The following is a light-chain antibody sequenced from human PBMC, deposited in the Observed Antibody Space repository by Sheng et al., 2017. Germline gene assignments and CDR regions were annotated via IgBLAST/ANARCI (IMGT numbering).Light chain of an antibody. J-gene: IGKJ4*01. CDR1: RDIGDS. Sequence: IQLTQSPSSLSASIGDRVTLTCRASRDIGDSLAWYQQRPGKAPNLLISDASTLHSGVPSRFSGSGSGADFTLTINNLQPEDFATYYCQQLQSYPLTFGGGT. CDR3: QQLQSYPLT. CDR2: DAS. V-gene: IGKV1-9*01.